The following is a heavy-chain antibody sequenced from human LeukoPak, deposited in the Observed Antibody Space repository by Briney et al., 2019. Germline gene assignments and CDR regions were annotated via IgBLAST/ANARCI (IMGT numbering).Heavy chain of an antibody. D-gene: IGHD6-13*01. V-gene: IGHV4-59*01. Sequence: SETLCLTCTVSGGSISSYYWSWIRQPPGKGLEWIGYIYYSGNTNYNPSLKSRVTISVDTSENHFSLRLSSVTAADTAVYYCAREAAAGFDYWDQGTLVTVSS. CDR1: GGSISSYY. CDR2: IYYSGNT. CDR3: AREAAAGFDY. J-gene: IGHJ4*02.